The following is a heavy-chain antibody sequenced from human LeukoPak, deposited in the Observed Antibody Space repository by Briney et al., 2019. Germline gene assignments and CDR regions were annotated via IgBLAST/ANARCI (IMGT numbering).Heavy chain of an antibody. Sequence: SQTLSLTCTVSGGSISSGGYYWSWVRQHPGKGLEWIGYIYYSGSTYYNPSLKSRVTISVDTSKNQFSLKLSSVTAADTAVYYCARLGSSSWYPYYYYGMDVWGQGTTVTVSS. CDR2: IYYSGST. CDR3: ARLGSSSWYPYYYYGMDV. CDR1: GGSISSGGYY. D-gene: IGHD6-13*01. V-gene: IGHV4-31*03. J-gene: IGHJ6*02.